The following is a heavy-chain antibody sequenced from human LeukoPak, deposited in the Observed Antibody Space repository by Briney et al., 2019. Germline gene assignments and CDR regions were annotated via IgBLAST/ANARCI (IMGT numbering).Heavy chain of an antibody. CDR2: ISYDGSNE. CDR3: ARSTFGGIIVIGDY. CDR1: GFTFSSYA. J-gene: IGHJ4*02. Sequence: GGSLRLSCAASGFTFSSYAMSWVGQAPGKGLEGVAVISYDGSNEYYADSVKGRFTISRDNSKNTLFLQMNSLRPEDTAVYYCARSTFGGIIVIGDYWGQGTLVTVSS. D-gene: IGHD3-16*02. V-gene: IGHV3-30*03.